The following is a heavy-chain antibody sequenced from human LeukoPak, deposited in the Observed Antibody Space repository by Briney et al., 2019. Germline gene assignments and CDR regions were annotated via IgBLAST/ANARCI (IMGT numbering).Heavy chain of an antibody. J-gene: IGHJ4*02. Sequence: ASVKVSCKASGYTFTSYGISWVRQAPGQGLEWMGWISAYNGNTNYAQKLQGRVTTTTDTSTSTAYMELRSLRSDDTAVYYCARDPKYYYGSGGTFDYWGQGTLVTVSS. V-gene: IGHV1-18*04. D-gene: IGHD3-10*01. CDR2: ISAYNGNT. CDR1: GYTFTSYG. CDR3: ARDPKYYYGSGGTFDY.